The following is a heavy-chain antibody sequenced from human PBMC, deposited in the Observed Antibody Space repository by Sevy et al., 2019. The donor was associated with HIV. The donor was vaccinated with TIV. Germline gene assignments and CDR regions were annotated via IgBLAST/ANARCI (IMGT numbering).Heavy chain of an antibody. V-gene: IGHV3-30*02. J-gene: IGHJ3*01. CDR2: IRYDGSTK. Sequence: GGSLRLSCAASGFTFRSYGMHWVRQAPGKGLEWVTFIRYDGSTKYYAHSVKGRFTISRDNSKNTVFLQMNSLRSEDTAVYYCAKGLGMVQGALLSDDVWGQGTMVTVSS. D-gene: IGHD3-10*01. CDR1: GFTFRSYG. CDR3: AKGLGMVQGALLSDDV.